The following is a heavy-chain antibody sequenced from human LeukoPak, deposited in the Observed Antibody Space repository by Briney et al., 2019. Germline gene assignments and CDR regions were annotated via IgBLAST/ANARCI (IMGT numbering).Heavy chain of an antibody. CDR2: ISGSGGST. CDR3: AGGPRIAVAGNFDY. CDR1: GFTFSSYA. J-gene: IGHJ4*02. Sequence: GGSLRLSCAASGFTFSSYAMSWVRQAPGKGLEWVSAISGSGGSTYYADSVKGRFTISRGNSKNTLYLQMNSLRAEDTAVYYCAGGPRIAVAGNFDYWGQGTLVTVSS. D-gene: IGHD6-19*01. V-gene: IGHV3-23*01.